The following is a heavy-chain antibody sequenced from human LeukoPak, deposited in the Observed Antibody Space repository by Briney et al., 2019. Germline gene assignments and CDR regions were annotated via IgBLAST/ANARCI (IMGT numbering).Heavy chain of an antibody. V-gene: IGHV4-59*13. CDR1: SGSITNYY. J-gene: IGHJ4*02. CDR2: IYYSGNT. Sequence: PSETLSLTCTVSSGSITNYYWSWIREPPGKGLEWIGFIYYSGNTNYNPSLKSRVTISVDTPKNQFSLKLSSMTAADTAVYYCARGALLWFGDRMEYYFDYWGQGTLLTVSS. CDR3: ARGALLWFGDRMEYYFDY. D-gene: IGHD3-10*01.